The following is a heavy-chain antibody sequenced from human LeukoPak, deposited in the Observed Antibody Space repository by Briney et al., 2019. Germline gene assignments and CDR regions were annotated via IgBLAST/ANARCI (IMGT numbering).Heavy chain of an antibody. CDR3: ARDATRTVVVAAIDAFDI. Sequence: GGSLRLSCAASGFTFSSYSMNWVRQAPGKGLEWVSSISSSSSYIYYADSVKGRFTISRDNAKNSLYLQMNSLRAEDTAVYYCARDATRTVVVAAIDAFDIWGQGTMVTVSS. J-gene: IGHJ3*02. CDR2: ISSSSSYI. D-gene: IGHD2-15*01. CDR1: GFTFSSYS. V-gene: IGHV3-21*01.